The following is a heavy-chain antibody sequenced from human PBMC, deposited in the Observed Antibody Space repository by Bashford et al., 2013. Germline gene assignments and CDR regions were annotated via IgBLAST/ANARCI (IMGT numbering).Heavy chain of an antibody. D-gene: IGHD2-2*01. CDR3: ARERYCSSTSCYLGGYYYYGMDV. V-gene: IGHV4-30-4*01. J-gene: IGHJ6*02. Sequence: SWIVSPRKGLEWIGTVNFSGRTYYNPSLKSRVTISVDTSKNQFSLKLSSVTAADTAVYYCARERYCSSTSCYLGGYYYYGMDVWGQGTTVTVSS. CDR2: VNFSGRT.